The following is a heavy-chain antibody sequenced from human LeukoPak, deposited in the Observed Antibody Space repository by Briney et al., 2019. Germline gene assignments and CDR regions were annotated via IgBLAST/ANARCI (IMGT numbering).Heavy chain of an antibody. J-gene: IGHJ4*02. CDR3: AKDGGLWVSAHWGDS. V-gene: IGHV3-23*01. D-gene: IGHD7-27*01. CDR2: ITTSDGNT. CDR1: GFTFSSYT. Sequence: GGSLRLSCAASGFTFSSYTMSWVRQAPGKGLEWVSTITTSDGNTYYADSVKGRFTVSRDNSKNTLFLQMNSLRAEDTAVYYCAKDGGLWVSAHWGDSWGRGSLVTVSS.